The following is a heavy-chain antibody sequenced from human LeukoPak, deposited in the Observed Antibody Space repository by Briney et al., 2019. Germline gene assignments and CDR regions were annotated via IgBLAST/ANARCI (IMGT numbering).Heavy chain of an antibody. CDR2: ISGSGGST. Sequence: GGSLRLSCAASGFTFSSYAMSWVRQAPGKGLEWVSAISGSGGSTYYADSVKGRFTISRDNSKNTLYLQMNSLRAEDTAVYYCAKDTGYDSSGYYYEAGGMDVWGQGTTVTVSS. V-gene: IGHV3-23*01. CDR1: GFTFSSYA. CDR3: AKDTGYDSSGYYYEAGGMDV. D-gene: IGHD3-22*01. J-gene: IGHJ6*02.